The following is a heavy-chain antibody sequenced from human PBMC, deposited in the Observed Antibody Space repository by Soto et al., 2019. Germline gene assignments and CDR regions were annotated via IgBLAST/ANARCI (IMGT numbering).Heavy chain of an antibody. CDR1: GFSFSSYS. CDR3: ARDRYGSGSLFDS. D-gene: IGHD3-10*01. Sequence: GGSLRLSCGASGFSFSSYSMNWVRQAPGKGLEWLSHISGTGSIYYADSVKGRFTISRDNAKQSLYLQMNSLRDEDTAVYYCARDRYGSGSLFDSWGQGTLVTVSS. CDR2: ISGTGSI. V-gene: IGHV3-48*02. J-gene: IGHJ4*02.